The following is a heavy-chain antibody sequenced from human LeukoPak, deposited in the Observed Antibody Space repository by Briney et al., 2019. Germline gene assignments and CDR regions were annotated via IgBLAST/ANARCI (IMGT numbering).Heavy chain of an antibody. D-gene: IGHD5-18*01. J-gene: IGHJ6*03. CDR3: ARTTEGGYSYGYFYYYYMDV. Sequence: SETLSLTCTVSGGSISSYYWSWIRQPAGKGLESIGHISTSGSTNYNPSLKSRVTMSVDTSKNQFSLKLSSVTAADTAVYYCARTTEGGYSYGYFYYYYMDVWGKGTTVTISS. V-gene: IGHV4-4*07. CDR1: GGSISSYY. CDR2: ISTSGST.